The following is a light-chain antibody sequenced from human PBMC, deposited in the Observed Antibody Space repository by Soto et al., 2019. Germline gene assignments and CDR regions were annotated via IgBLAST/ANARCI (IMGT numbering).Light chain of an antibody. V-gene: IGKV3-15*01. Sequence: EIVMTQSPATLSASPGERATLSCMASQSVRINLAWYQQKPGQVPRLLIYGASTRATGIPARFSGSGSGTEFTLTISSLQSEDFAVYYCQQYNNWPPLTFGGGTKVEIK. CDR2: GAS. J-gene: IGKJ4*01. CDR1: QSVRIN. CDR3: QQYNNWPPLT.